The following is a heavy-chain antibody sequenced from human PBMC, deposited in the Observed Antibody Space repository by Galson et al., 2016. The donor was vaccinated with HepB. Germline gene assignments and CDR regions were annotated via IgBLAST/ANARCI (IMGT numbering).Heavy chain of an antibody. CDR3: ARNTIFGVSRGAWFDP. CDR2: ISPIFGTT. D-gene: IGHD3-3*01. V-gene: IGHV1-69*13. J-gene: IGHJ5*02. CDR1: GGTFSSYG. Sequence: SVKVSCKASGGTFSSYGIVWVRQAPGQGLEWMGGISPIFGTTNYAQKFKGRVTITADESTTTAYMELSSLRAEDTAVYYCARNTIFGVSRGAWFDPWGQGTLVTVSS.